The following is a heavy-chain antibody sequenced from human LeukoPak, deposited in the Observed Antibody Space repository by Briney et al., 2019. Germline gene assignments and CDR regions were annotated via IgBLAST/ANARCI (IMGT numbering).Heavy chain of an antibody. D-gene: IGHD6-19*01. Sequence: SETLSLTCTVSGGSISSFYWSWIRQPPGKGLEWVGYISYSGSTNYNPSLKSRVTISVDTSKNQFSLKLSSVTAADTAVYYCARQAVAGPIDYWGQGTLVTVSS. CDR2: ISYSGST. CDR3: ARQAVAGPIDY. CDR1: GGSISSFY. V-gene: IGHV4-59*01. J-gene: IGHJ4*02.